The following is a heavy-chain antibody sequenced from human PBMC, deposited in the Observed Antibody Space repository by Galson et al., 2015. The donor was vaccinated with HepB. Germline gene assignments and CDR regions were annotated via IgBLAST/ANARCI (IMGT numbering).Heavy chain of an antibody. CDR1: GYSFTSYW. V-gene: IGHV5-51*03. D-gene: IGHD3-22*01. CDR2: IYPGDSDT. J-gene: IGHJ2*01. CDR3: ARGYYDSSGYRSYWYFDL. Sequence: QSGAEVKKPGESLRISCKGSGYSFTSYWIGWVRQMPGKGLEWMGIIYPGDSDTRYSPSFQGQVTISADKSISTAYLQWSSLKASDTAMYYCARGYYDSSGYRSYWYFDLWGRGTLVTVSS.